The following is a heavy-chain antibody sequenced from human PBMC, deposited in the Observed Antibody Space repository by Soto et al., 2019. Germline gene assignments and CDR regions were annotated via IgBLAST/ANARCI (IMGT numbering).Heavy chain of an antibody. V-gene: IGHV3-23*01. CDR2: ISGSGGST. CDR3: AKDLGSNCYLPIDY. J-gene: IGHJ4*02. CDR1: GFTFASYA. Sequence: EVQLLESGGGLVQPGGSLRLSCAASGFTFASYAMSWVRQAPGKGLEWVSAISGSGGSTYYADSVKGRFTISRDNSKTTLFLQMNSMRAEDTAVYYCAKDLGSNCYLPIDYWGQGALVTVSS. D-gene: IGHD2-2*01.